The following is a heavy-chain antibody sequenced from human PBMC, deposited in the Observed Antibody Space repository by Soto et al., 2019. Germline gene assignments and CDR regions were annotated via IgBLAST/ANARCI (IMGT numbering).Heavy chain of an antibody. CDR3: AGPTDGSSGYHLPGSY. CDR1: GGTFSSYA. D-gene: IGHD3-22*01. V-gene: IGHV1-69*13. CDR2: IIPIFGTA. Sequence: SVKVSCKASGGTFSSYAISWVRQAPGQGLEWMGGIIPIFGTANYAQKFQGRVTITADESTSTAYMELSSLRSEDTAVYYCAGPTDGSSGYHLPGSYWGQGTLVTVSS. J-gene: IGHJ4*02.